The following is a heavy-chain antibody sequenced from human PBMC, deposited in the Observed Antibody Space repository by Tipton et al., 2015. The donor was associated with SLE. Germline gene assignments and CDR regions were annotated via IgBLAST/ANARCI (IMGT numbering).Heavy chain of an antibody. D-gene: IGHD3-10*01. J-gene: IGHJ5*02. Sequence: TLSLTCTVSGDSINSNNYYWTWIRQPAGKGLEWIGRVYGGGRTKEYKSSLKSRVTISVGASKNQLFLELTSVTAADTAVYYCARGSLTVVQGIKETKTRRYKWFDPWGQGTLVTVSS. V-gene: IGHV4-61*02. CDR1: GDSINSNNYY. CDR3: ARGSLTVVQGIKETKTRRYKWFDP. CDR2: VYGGGRT.